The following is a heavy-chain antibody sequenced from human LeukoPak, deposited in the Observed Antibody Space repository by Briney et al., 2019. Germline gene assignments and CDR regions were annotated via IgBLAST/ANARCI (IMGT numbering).Heavy chain of an antibody. V-gene: IGHV4-38-2*02. CDR2: IYHSGST. J-gene: IGHJ4*02. D-gene: IGHD4-17*01. Sequence: SETLYLTCAVSGYSISSGYYWGWIRQPPGKGLEWIGSIYHSGSTYYNPSLKSRVTISVDTSKNQFSLKLSSVTAADTAVYYCAREWTTVTSFDYWGQGTLVTVSS. CDR3: AREWTTVTSFDY. CDR1: GYSISSGYY.